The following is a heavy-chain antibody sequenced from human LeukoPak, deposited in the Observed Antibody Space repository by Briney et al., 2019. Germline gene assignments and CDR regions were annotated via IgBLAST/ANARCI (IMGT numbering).Heavy chain of an antibody. CDR2: INHSGST. CDR3: ARGIIGYSSSWYSGGSYFDY. V-gene: IGHV4-34*01. CDR1: GGSFSGYY. J-gene: IGHJ4*02. D-gene: IGHD6-13*01. Sequence: SETLSLTCAVYGGSFSGYYWSWIRQPPGKGLEWIGEINHSGSTNYNPSLKSRVTISVDTSKNQFSLKLSSVTAADAAVYYCARGIIGYSSSWYSGGSYFDYWGQGTLVTVSS.